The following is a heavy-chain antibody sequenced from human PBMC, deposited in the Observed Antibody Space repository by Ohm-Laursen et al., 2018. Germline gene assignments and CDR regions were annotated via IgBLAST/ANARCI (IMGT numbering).Heavy chain of an antibody. V-gene: IGHV4-38-2*02. CDR2: IYHSGST. J-gene: IGHJ4*02. CDR1: GGSFSGYY. Sequence: GTLSLTCTVYGGSFSGYYWGWIRQPPGKGLEWIGSIYHSGSTYYNPSLKSRVTISVDTSKNQFSLKLSSVTAADTAVYYCARQMATIRGYFDYWGQGTLVTVSS. CDR3: ARQMATIRGYFDY. D-gene: IGHD5-24*01.